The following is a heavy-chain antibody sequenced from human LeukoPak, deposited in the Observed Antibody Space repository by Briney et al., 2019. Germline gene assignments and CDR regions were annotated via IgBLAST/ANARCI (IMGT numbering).Heavy chain of an antibody. V-gene: IGHV4-59*08. Sequence: SETLSLTCTVSGGSISSYYWSWIRQPPGKGLEWIGYIYYSGSTNYNPSLKSRVTISVDTSKNQFSLKLSSVTAADTAVYYCARHVRRGSRFDYWGQGTLVTVSS. CDR2: IYYSGST. D-gene: IGHD1-26*01. CDR1: GGSISSYY. J-gene: IGHJ4*02. CDR3: ARHVRRGSRFDY.